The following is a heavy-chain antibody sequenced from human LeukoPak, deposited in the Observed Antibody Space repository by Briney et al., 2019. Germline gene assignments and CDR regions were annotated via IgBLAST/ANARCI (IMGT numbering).Heavy chain of an antibody. CDR2: ISSSSATI. CDR3: LLELRGPYDY. Sequence: TGGSLRLSCAASGFTFSIYDMNWVRQAPGKGLEWVSYISSSSATIYYADSVKVRFTIARDNAKNSLYLQMNSLRAEDTALYYCLLELRGPYDYWGQGPLVTVSS. J-gene: IGHJ4*02. V-gene: IGHV3-48*04. D-gene: IGHD1-7*01. CDR1: GFTFSIYD.